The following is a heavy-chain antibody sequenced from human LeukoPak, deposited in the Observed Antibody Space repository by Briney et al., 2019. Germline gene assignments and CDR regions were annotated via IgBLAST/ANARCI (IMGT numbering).Heavy chain of an antibody. Sequence: ERSLRLSCATSGFTFSSNGMHWVRQAPGKGLEWVAVIWYDGSNKYYADSVKGRFTISRDNSKNTLYLQMNSLRAEDTAVYYCARDCSPQQLASYYYYGMDVWGQGTTVTVSS. D-gene: IGHD6-13*01. J-gene: IGHJ6*02. V-gene: IGHV3-33*08. CDR2: IWYDGSNK. CDR3: ARDCSPQQLASYYYYGMDV. CDR1: GFTFSSNG.